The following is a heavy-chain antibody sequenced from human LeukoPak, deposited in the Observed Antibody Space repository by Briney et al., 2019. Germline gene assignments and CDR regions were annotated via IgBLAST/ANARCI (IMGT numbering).Heavy chain of an antibody. CDR1: GFTFSSHW. D-gene: IGHD3-3*01. CDR2: ITGSGGGS. Sequence: GGSLRLSCAASGFTFSSHWMHWVRQAPGKGLEWVSIITGSGGGSYYADSVKGRFTLSRDNSKNILYLQMNSLRAEDTAVYFCAKKSLWSGPFDYWGQGTLVTVFS. CDR3: AKKSLWSGPFDY. V-gene: IGHV3-23*01. J-gene: IGHJ4*02.